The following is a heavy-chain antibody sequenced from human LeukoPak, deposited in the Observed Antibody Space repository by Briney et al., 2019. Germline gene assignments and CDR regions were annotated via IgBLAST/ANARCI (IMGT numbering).Heavy chain of an antibody. Sequence: GRSLRLSCAASGFTFDDYAMHWVRQAPGKGLEWVSGISWNSGSIGYADSVKGRFTISRDNAKNSLYLQMHSLRAEDTALYYCAKWGSSGWYSYWGQGTLVTVSS. CDR2: ISWNSGSI. CDR3: AKWGSSGWYSY. J-gene: IGHJ4*02. V-gene: IGHV3-9*01. CDR1: GFTFDDYA. D-gene: IGHD6-19*01.